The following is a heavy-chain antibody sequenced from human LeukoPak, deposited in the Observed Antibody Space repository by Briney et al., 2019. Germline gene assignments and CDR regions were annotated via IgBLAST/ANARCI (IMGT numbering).Heavy chain of an antibody. CDR1: GGSISSGDYY. CDR2: IYYSGST. J-gene: IGHJ4*02. Sequence: PSETLSLTCTVSGGSISSGDYYWSWIRQPPGKGLEWIGYIYYSGSTNYNPSLKSRVTISVDTSKNQFSLKLSSVTAADTAVYYCARARYCSGGSCYLDYWGQGTLVTVSS. V-gene: IGHV4-61*08. CDR3: ARARYCSGGSCYLDY. D-gene: IGHD2-15*01.